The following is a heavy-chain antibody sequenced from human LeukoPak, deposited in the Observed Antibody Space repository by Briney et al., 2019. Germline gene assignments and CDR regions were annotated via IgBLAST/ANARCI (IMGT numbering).Heavy chain of an antibody. CDR2: INHSGST. V-gene: IGHV4-34*01. D-gene: IGHD3-16*02. Sequence: SETLSLTCAVYGGSFSGYYWSWVRQPPGKGLEWIGEINHSGSTNYNPSLKSRVTISVDTSKNQFSLKLSSVTAADTAVYYCARGFRPDYVWGSYRYVPFDYWGQGTLVTVSS. CDR3: ARGFRPDYVWGSYRYVPFDY. J-gene: IGHJ4*02. CDR1: GGSFSGYY.